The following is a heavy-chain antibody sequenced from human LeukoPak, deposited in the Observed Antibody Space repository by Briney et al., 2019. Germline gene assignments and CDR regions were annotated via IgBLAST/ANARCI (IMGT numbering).Heavy chain of an antibody. Sequence: SETLSLTCTVSGGSMSGDYGGWIRHPPGKGLEGIGYIYYSGSAYYNPSLRSRVTISVDSSENQFSLKLSSVTAADTAVYYCARVPPYNTGGGGFDYWGQGTLVTVSS. CDR2: IYYSGSA. J-gene: IGHJ4*02. D-gene: IGHD6-19*01. CDR3: ARVPPYNTGGGGFDY. V-gene: IGHV4-59*13. CDR1: GGSMSGDY.